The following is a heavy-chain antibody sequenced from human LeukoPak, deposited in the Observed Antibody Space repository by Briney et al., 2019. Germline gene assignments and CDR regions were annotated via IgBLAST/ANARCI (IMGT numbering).Heavy chain of an antibody. CDR3: ARVQPQNWDFVVVPAAPYASNGFDI. J-gene: IGHJ3*02. CDR1: GFTLSSYW. V-gene: IGHV3-7*03. D-gene: IGHD2-2*01. Sequence: PGGSLRLSCAASGFTLSSYWMSWVRQAPGKGLEWVANIKQDGSEKYYVDSVKGRFTISRDNAKNSLYLQMNSLRAEDTAVYYCARVQPQNWDFVVVPAAPYASNGFDIWGQGTMVTVSS. CDR2: IKQDGSEK.